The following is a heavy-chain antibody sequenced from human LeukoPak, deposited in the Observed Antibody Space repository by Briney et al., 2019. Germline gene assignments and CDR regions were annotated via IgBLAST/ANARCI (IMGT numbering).Heavy chain of an antibody. CDR1: GYTFTDYY. CDR2: INPNSGGT. D-gene: IGHD1-26*01. Sequence: ASVEVSCEASGYTFTDYYMHWVRQAPGQGLEWMGWINPNSGGTNYAQKFQDRVTMTRDTSISTAYMELSSLRSDDTAVYYCATELGATYDNYYHGMDVWGQGTTVTVSS. J-gene: IGHJ6*02. CDR3: ATELGATYDNYYHGMDV. V-gene: IGHV1-2*02.